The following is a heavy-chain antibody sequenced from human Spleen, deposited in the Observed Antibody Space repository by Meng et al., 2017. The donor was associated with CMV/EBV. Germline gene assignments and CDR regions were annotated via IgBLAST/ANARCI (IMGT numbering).Heavy chain of an antibody. J-gene: IGHJ4*02. D-gene: IGHD2-2*01. V-gene: IGHV4-61*01. CDR1: GGSVTSGSYY. CDR2: IYHSGST. CDR3: ARHHYYCSSTPCFDY. Sequence: SETLSLTCTVSGGSVTSGSYYWTWVRQPPGKGLEWIGYIYHSGSTNYNPSLKSRVSISVDTSKNQFSLKLSSVTAADTAVYYCARHHYYCSSTPCFDYWGQGTLVTVSS.